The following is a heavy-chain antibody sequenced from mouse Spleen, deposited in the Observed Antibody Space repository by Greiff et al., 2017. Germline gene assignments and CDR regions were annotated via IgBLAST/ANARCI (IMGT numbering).Heavy chain of an antibody. V-gene: IGHV1-69*01. CDR3: ARRITTVYYYAMDY. J-gene: IGHJ4*01. CDR2: IDPSDSYT. D-gene: IGHD1-1*01. Sequence: QVQLQQSGAELVMPGASVKLSCKASGYTFTSYWMHWVKQRPGQGLEWIGEIDPSDSYTNYNQKFKGKATLTVDKSSSTAYMQLSSLTSEDSAVYYCARRITTVYYYAMDYWGQGTSVTVSS. CDR1: GYTFTSYW.